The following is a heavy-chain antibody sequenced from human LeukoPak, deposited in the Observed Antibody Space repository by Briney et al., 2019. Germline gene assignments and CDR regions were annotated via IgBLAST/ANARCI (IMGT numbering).Heavy chain of an antibody. Sequence: ASVKVSCKASGYTFTSYGISWVRQAPGQGLEWMGWISAYNGNTNYAQKLQGRVTMTTDTSTSPAYMELRSLRSDDTAVYYCARGTMITFGGVIVMMNFDYWGQGTLVTVSS. CDR3: ARGTMITFGGVIVMMNFDY. D-gene: IGHD3-16*02. CDR1: GYTFTSYG. J-gene: IGHJ4*02. V-gene: IGHV1-18*01. CDR2: ISAYNGNT.